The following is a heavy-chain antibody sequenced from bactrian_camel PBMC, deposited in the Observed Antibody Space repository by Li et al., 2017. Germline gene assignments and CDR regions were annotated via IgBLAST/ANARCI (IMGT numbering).Heavy chain of an antibody. D-gene: IGHD2*01. J-gene: IGHJ4*01. V-gene: IGHV3S1*01. CDR3: AADLGQCGVVVRLGSDY. Sequence: HVQLVESGGGSVQAGGSLRLSCVASGFTFNIYYMYWVRQSPGREREAVATLDADGDTVYADDVKGRFTISKDGAKTLALQMNNLKSEDTAVYYCAADLGQCGVVVRLGSDYWGQGTQVTVS. CDR2: LDADGDT. CDR1: GFTFNIYY.